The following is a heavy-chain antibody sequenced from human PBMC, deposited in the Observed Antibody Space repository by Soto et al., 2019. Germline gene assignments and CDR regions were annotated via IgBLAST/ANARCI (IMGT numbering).Heavy chain of an antibody. Sequence: EVQLLESGGELVQPGGSLRLSCAASGFAFSSYSLSWVRRAPGKGLEWVSGISGTGYSRYYIDSVKGRFTISRDNSKNALYLPMNSLRVEDTAVYYCARSLGNHWKDYHFYYWGQGTLVTVSS. CDR3: ARSLGNHWKDYHFYY. CDR2: ISGTGYSR. CDR1: GFAFSSYS. V-gene: IGHV3-23*01. J-gene: IGHJ4*02. D-gene: IGHD1-1*01.